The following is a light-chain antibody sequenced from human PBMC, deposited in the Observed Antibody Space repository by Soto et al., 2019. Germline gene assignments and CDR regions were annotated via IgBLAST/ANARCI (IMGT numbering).Light chain of an antibody. CDR2: DVS. CDR1: QSVSGTY. Sequence: IVLTQSTGTLSLSPGERATLSCRASQSVSGTYLAWYQQRPGQAPRLLMSDVSTRATGIPDRFTGSGSGAEFTLTISRLEPGDFAVYYCQQYGSSPQTFGLGTRLEIK. V-gene: IGKV3-20*01. J-gene: IGKJ5*01. CDR3: QQYGSSPQT.